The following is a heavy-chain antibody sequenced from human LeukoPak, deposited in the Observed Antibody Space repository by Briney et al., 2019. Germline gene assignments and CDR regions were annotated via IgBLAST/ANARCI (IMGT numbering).Heavy chain of an antibody. CDR3: ARLPLRYFDWTPSYAFDI. CDR1: GFTFSSYE. V-gene: IGHV4-34*01. CDR2: INHSGST. Sequence: LSCAASGFTFSSYEMNWVRQPPGKGLEWIGEINHSGSTNYNPSLTSRVTISVDTNKKQFSLKLSSVTAADTAVFYCARLPLRYFDWTPSYAFDIWGQGTMVTVSS. D-gene: IGHD3-9*01. J-gene: IGHJ3*02.